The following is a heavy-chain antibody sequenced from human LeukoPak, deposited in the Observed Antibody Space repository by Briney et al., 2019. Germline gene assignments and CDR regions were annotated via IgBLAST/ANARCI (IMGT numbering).Heavy chain of an antibody. Sequence: SVKVSCKASGGTFISYAISWVRQAPGQGLEWMGGIIPIFGTANYAQKFQGRVTITTDESTSTAYMELSSLRSEDTAVYYCARAGGRTPYSSAPLYYFDYWGQRTLVTVSS. CDR3: ARAGGRTPYSSAPLYYFDY. J-gene: IGHJ4*02. V-gene: IGHV1-69*05. CDR2: IIPIFGTA. CDR1: GGTFISYA. D-gene: IGHD6-25*01.